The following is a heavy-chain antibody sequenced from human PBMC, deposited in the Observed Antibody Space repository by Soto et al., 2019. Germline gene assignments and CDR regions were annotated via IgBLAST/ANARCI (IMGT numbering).Heavy chain of an antibody. CDR2: TYSRSKWYY. D-gene: IGHD3-16*01. CDR1: GDSVSSNSGA. J-gene: IGHJ6*02. CDR3: ARASDYDATGHYYYFAMDV. Sequence: PSQTLSLTCAISGDSVSSNSGAWNWIRQSPSRGLEWLGRTYSRSKWYYDYAPSVKSRITIYPDTSKNQFSLHLNSVTPEDTAVYYCARASDYDATGHYYYFAMDVWGQGTTVTVAS. V-gene: IGHV6-1*01.